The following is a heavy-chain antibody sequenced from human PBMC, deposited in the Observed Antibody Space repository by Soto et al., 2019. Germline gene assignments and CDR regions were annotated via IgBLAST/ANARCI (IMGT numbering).Heavy chain of an antibody. V-gene: IGHV3-30*18. CDR2: ISYDGSNK. D-gene: IGHD5-12*01. J-gene: IGHJ6*02. Sequence: PGGSLRLSCAASGFTFSSYGMHWVRQAPGKGLEWVAVISYDGSNKYYADSVKGRFTISRDNSKNTLYLQMNSLRAEDTAVYYCAKDLGYIVATEPPHNYYYGMDVWGQGTTVTVSS. CDR1: GFTFSSYG. CDR3: AKDLGYIVATEPPHNYYYGMDV.